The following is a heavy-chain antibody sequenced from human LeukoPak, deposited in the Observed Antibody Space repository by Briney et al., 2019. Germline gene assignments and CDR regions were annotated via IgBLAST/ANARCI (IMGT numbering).Heavy chain of an antibody. CDR3: AKVSMIVVVITISLDY. V-gene: IGHV3-23*01. J-gene: IGHJ4*02. CDR1: GFTFSSYA. CDR2: ISGSGGST. Sequence: GGSLRLSCAASGFTFSSYAMSWVRQAPGKGLEWVSAISGSGGSTYYADSVKGRFTISRDNSKNTLYLQMNSLRAEDTAVYYCAKVSMIVVVITISLDYWGQGTLVTVSS. D-gene: IGHD3-22*01.